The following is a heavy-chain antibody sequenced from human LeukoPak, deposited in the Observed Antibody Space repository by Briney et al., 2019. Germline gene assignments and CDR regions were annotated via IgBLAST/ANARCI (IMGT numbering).Heavy chain of an antibody. CDR3: ARDYGYAFDT. CDR1: GFIFSGYT. D-gene: IGHD3-16*01. CDR2: ISRTSDTV. Sequence: GGSLRLSCAASGFIFSGYTLNWVRQAPGKGLEWVSYISRTSDTVSYADSVKGRFTISRDNAKNSLYLQMSSLRAEDTAVYYCARDYGYAFDTWGQGTMVTVSS. V-gene: IGHV3-48*01. J-gene: IGHJ3*02.